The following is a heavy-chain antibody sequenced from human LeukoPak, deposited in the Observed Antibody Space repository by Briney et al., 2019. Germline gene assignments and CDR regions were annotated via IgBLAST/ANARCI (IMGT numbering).Heavy chain of an antibody. CDR3: ARASGWYVYY. CDR2: INHSGST. CDR1: GGSFSGYY. J-gene: IGHJ4*02. V-gene: IGHV4-34*01. D-gene: IGHD6-19*01. Sequence: SETLSLTCAVYGGSFSGYYWSWIRQPPGKGLEWIGEINHSGSTTYNPSLKSLVTISVDTSKNQFSLKLSSVTAADTAVYYCARASGWYVYYWGQGTLVTVSS.